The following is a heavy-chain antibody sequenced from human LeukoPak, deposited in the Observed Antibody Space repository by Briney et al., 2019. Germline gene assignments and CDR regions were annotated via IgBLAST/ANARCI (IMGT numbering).Heavy chain of an antibody. D-gene: IGHD6-19*01. Sequence: SETLSLTCTVSGGSISSYYWSWIRQPPGKGLEWIGYIYYSGSTNYNPSLKSRVTISVDTSKDQFSLKLSSVTAADTAVYYCARSASSGWYWFDPWGRGTLVTVSS. V-gene: IGHV4-59*08. CDR2: IYYSGST. CDR1: GGSISSYY. J-gene: IGHJ5*02. CDR3: ARSASSGWYWFDP.